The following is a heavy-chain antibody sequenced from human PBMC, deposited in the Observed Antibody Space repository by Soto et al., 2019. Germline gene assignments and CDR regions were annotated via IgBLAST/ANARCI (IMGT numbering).Heavy chain of an antibody. CDR2: VNHIGIT. Sequence: PSETLSLTCGVSGGSFSGFFWTWIRQPPGKGLEWIGEVNHIGITNYNPSLRSRLNLSIDTAKKQFSLKLTSVTAADTAVYYCARATQFFYDSRGYSKNSDFWGQGTLVTVSS. D-gene: IGHD3-22*01. J-gene: IGHJ4*02. CDR1: GGSFSGFF. CDR3: ARATQFFYDSRGYSKNSDF. V-gene: IGHV4-34*01.